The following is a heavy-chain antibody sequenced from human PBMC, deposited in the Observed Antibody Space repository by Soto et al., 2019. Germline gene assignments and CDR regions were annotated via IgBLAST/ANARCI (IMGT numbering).Heavy chain of an antibody. CDR1: GGSISSSSYY. J-gene: IGHJ4*02. CDR2: IYYSGST. CDR3: ARHAGTGVRGVPWRAPLYYFDY. V-gene: IGHV4-39*01. Sequence: SETLSLTCTVSGGSISSSSYYWGWIRQPPGKGLEWIGSIYYSGSTYYNPSLKSRVTISVDTSKNQFSLKLSSVTAADTAVYYCARHAGTGVRGVPWRAPLYYFDYWGQGTLVTVSS. D-gene: IGHD3-10*01.